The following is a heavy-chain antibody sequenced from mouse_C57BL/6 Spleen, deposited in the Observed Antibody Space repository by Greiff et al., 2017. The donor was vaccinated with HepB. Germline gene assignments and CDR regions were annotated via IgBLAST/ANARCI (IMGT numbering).Heavy chain of an antibody. Sequence: EVKLQESGAELVRPGASVKLSCTASGFNIKDDYMHWVKQRPEQGLEWIGWIDPENGDTEYASKFQGKATITADTSSNTAYLQLSSLTSEDTAVYYCTTRGSSRFDYWGQGTTLTVSS. CDR2: IDPENGDT. D-gene: IGHD1-1*01. V-gene: IGHV14-4*01. J-gene: IGHJ2*01. CDR1: GFNIKDDY. CDR3: TTRGSSRFDY.